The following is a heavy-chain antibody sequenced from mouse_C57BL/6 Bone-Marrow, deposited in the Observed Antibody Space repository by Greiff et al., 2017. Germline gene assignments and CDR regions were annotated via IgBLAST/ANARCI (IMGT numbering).Heavy chain of an antibody. CDR1: GYTFTSYT. CDR2: INPSSGYT. J-gene: IGHJ2*01. CDR3: ATGRFYYFDY. Sequence: QVQLQQSGAELARPGASVKMSCKASGYTFTSYTMHWVKQRPGQGLEWIGYINPSSGYTKYNQKFKDKATLTADKSSSTAYMQLSSLTSEDSAVYYCATGRFYYFDYWGQGTTLTVSS. V-gene: IGHV1-4*01.